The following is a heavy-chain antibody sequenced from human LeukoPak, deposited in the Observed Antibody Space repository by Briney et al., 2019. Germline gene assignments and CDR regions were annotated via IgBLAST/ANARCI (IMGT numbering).Heavy chain of an antibody. CDR3: AKDLLEAGRPIGAFDI. CDR1: GFTFSSYG. CDR2: ISYDGSNK. J-gene: IGHJ3*02. D-gene: IGHD6-19*01. V-gene: IGHV3-30*18. Sequence: PGRSLRLSCAASGFTFSSYGMHWVRQAPGKGLEWVAVISYDGSNKYYADSVKGRFTISRDNSKNTLYLQMNSLRAEDTAVYYCAKDLLEAGRPIGAFDIWGQGTMVTVSS.